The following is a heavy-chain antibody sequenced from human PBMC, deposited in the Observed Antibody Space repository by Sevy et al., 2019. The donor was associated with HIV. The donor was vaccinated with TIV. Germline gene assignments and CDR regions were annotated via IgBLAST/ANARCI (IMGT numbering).Heavy chain of an antibody. J-gene: IGHJ5*02. Sequence: ASVKVSCKASGYTYSIYGISWVRRAPRQGLEWMGWISGYNGNTNFAQKLQGRVTMTTDTSTSTAYMEVRSLRSDDTAVYYCARAGYLNWFDPWGQGTLVTVSS. D-gene: IGHD1-1*01. CDR1: GYTYSIYG. CDR2: ISGYNGNT. CDR3: ARAGYLNWFDP. V-gene: IGHV1-18*01.